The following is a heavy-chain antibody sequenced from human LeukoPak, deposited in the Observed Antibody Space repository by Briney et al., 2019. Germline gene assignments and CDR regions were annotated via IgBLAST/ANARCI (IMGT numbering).Heavy chain of an antibody. D-gene: IGHD6-13*01. CDR3: ARGGTDSSSSNPFDY. V-gene: IGHV1-69*01. J-gene: IGHJ4*02. CDR2: IIPNFGTA. Sequence: SVKVSCKASGGTFSAFSWVRQAPGQGLEWMGRIIPNFGTATNALKFLGRITLSADESTNTVYMELSTLRSDDTAVYYCARGGTDSSSSNPFDYWGQGTLVTVSS. CDR1: GGTFSA.